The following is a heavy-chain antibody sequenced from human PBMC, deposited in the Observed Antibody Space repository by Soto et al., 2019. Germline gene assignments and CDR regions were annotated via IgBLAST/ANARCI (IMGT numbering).Heavy chain of an antibody. CDR1: GGSISSSSYY. Sequence: SETLSLTCTVSGGSISSSSYYWGWIRQPPGKGLEWIGSIYYSGSTYYNPSLKSRVTISVDTSKNQFSLKLSSVTAADTAVYYCASHSVPTIFSAMDYWGQGTLVTVSS. CDR3: ASHSVPTIFSAMDY. V-gene: IGHV4-39*01. D-gene: IGHD3-9*01. J-gene: IGHJ4*02. CDR2: IYYSGST.